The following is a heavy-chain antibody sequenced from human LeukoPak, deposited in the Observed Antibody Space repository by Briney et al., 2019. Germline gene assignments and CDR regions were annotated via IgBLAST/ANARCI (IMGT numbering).Heavy chain of an antibody. V-gene: IGHV3-21*01. CDR3: ARDGTILTGSLYYYYGMDV. D-gene: IGHD3-9*01. CDR2: ISSGSSYI. CDR1: GFTFSSYS. Sequence: NSGGSLRLSCAASGFTFSSYSMNWVRQAPGKGLEWVSSISSGSSYIYYADSVKGRFTISRDNAKNSLYLQMNSLRAEDTAVYYCARDGTILTGSLYYYYGMDVWGQGTTVTVSS. J-gene: IGHJ6*02.